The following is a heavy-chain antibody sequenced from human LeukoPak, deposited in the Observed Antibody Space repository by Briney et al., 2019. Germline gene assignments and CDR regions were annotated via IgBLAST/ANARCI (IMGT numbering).Heavy chain of an antibody. CDR1: GFTFSSYS. J-gene: IGHJ4*02. D-gene: IGHD5-18*01. Sequence: PGGSLRLSCAASGFTFSSYSMSWVRQAPGKGLEWVSVIYTGGSTYYADSVKGRFTISRDISKNTLYLQMNSLRAEDTAVYYCARHRYGDYFDYWGQGTLVTVSS. CDR2: IYTGGST. V-gene: IGHV3-66*04. CDR3: ARHRYGDYFDY.